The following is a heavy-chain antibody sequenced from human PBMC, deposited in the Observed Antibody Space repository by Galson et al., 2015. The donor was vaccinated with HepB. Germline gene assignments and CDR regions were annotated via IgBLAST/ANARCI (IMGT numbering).Heavy chain of an antibody. CDR1: EFVVSTSH. Sequence: SLRLSCAASEFVVSTSHMSWVRQAPGSGLEWVSIIYDEGMTFYSDSVTGRFIISRDISRNSLHLKMRSLRADATALYYCVQAPQVNLASYWGQGTLVTVSS. D-gene: IGHD3-3*02. CDR2: IYDEGMT. CDR3: VQAPQVNLASY. V-gene: IGHV3-53*01. J-gene: IGHJ4*01.